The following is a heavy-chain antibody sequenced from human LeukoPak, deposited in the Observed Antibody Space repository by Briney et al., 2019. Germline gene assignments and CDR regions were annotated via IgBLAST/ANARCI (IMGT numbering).Heavy chain of an antibody. CDR3: TRDSHRNSDDY. Sequence: GGPLRLSCAASGFTFSSDWMNWVRQAPGKGLEWVANINPDGSEKYSVDSVKGRFTISRDNAENSLYLQMNSLRAEDTAVYYCTRDSHRNSDDYWGQGTLVTASS. J-gene: IGHJ4*02. V-gene: IGHV3-7*01. D-gene: IGHD5-24*01. CDR2: INPDGSEK. CDR1: GFTFSSDW.